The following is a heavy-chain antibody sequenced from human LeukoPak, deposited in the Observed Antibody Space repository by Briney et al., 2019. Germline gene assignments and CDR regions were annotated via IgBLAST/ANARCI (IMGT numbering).Heavy chain of an antibody. Sequence: SGPTLVKPTQSLTLTCTFSGFALSTRGMCVSWIRQPPGKALEWLARIDWDDDKSYSTSLKTRLTISKDTSKDQVVLTMTNMDPVDTATYYCARIYKDRQSGSYSFHYWGQGTLVTVSS. D-gene: IGHD2-15*01. J-gene: IGHJ4*02. CDR2: IDWDDDK. CDR3: ARIYKDRQSGSYSFHY. V-gene: IGHV2-70*11. CDR1: GFALSTRGMC.